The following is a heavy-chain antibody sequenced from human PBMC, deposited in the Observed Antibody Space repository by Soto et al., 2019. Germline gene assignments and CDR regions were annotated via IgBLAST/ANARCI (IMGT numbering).Heavy chain of an antibody. Sequence: QVQLQESGPELVKASETLSLTCSVSGASISRDHWNWIRQPPGKGLEWIGDYSGSTNYNPSLKSRLTISVDTSKNQFSLTLKSVTAADTAVYFCATYFTGAGGRGHWRQGTLVTVSS. J-gene: IGHJ4*02. CDR3: ATYFTGAGGRGH. D-gene: IGHD2-8*02. CDR2: DYSGST. V-gene: IGHV4-59*08. CDR1: GASISRDH.